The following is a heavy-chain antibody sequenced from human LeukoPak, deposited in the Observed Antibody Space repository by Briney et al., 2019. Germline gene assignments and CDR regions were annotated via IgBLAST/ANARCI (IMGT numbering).Heavy chain of an antibody. V-gene: IGHV3-74*01. D-gene: IGHD6-19*01. J-gene: IGHJ4*02. CDR3: ASTGQWLEDFYY. CDR1: GFTFSSYW. Sequence: ARSLRLSCAASGFTFSSYWMHWVRQAPGKGLVWVSRISSDRRSASYADSVKGRFTISRDNAKNTLYLQMNSLRAEDTAVYYCASTGQWLEDFYYWGQGALVTVSS. CDR2: ISSDRRSA.